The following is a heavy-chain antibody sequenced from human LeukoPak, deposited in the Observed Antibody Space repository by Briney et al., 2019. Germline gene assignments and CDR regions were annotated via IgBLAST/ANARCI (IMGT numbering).Heavy chain of an antibody. J-gene: IGHJ6*02. CDR1: GGSISSDSYY. V-gene: IGHV4-61*02. CDR3: AREDIVVVPAARSYYYGMDV. D-gene: IGHD2-2*01. CDR2: IYTSGST. Sequence: SQTLSLTCTVSGGSISSDSYYWSWIRQPAGKGLEWIGRIYTSGSTNYNPSLKSRVTISVDTSKNQFSLKLSSVTAADTAVYYCAREDIVVVPAARSYYYGMDVWGQGTTVTVSS.